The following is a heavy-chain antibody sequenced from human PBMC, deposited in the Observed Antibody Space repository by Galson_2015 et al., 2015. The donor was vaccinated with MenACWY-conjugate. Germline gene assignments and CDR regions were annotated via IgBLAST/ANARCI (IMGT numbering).Heavy chain of an antibody. V-gene: IGHV3-74*01. CDR3: ARDNNWSFDS. Sequence: GLEWISYIKADGSFSNYADSVKGRFTISTDNAKNMVYLQMDGLGDEDTAVYFCARDNNWSFDSWGQGTLVTVSS. J-gene: IGHJ4*02. D-gene: IGHD1-1*01. CDR2: IKADGSFS.